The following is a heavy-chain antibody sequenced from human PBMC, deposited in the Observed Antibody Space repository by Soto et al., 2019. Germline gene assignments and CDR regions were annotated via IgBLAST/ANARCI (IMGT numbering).Heavy chain of an antibody. CDR3: AGYCSSPICPEDNYFGLEV. CDR2: ISDGGLT. J-gene: IGHJ6*02. V-gene: IGHV4-59*01. Sequence: PSETLSLTCTGSGGSIDTYYCTGIRPSPVKLLDWIGYISDGGLTNYNPSLKSRVTISVDTSKKQVSLKLSSVSAADTAIYFCAGYCSSPICPEDNYFGLEVWGQGTTVTGSS. CDR1: GGSIDTYY. D-gene: IGHD2-2*01.